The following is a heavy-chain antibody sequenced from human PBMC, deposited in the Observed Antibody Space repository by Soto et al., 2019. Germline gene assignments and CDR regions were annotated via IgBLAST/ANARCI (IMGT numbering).Heavy chain of an antibody. CDR1: GYSFTSYW. V-gene: IGHV5-10-1*01. CDR2: IDPSDSYT. J-gene: IGHJ4*02. CDR3: XXXXXXXXXXXXXXXY. Sequence: EVQLVQSGAEVKKPGESLRISCKGSGYSFTSYWISWVRQMPGKGLEWMGRIDPSDSYTNYSPSFQGHVTISADKCXXXXXXXXXXXXXXXXXXXXXXXXXXXXXXXXXXXXYWGQGTLVTVSS.